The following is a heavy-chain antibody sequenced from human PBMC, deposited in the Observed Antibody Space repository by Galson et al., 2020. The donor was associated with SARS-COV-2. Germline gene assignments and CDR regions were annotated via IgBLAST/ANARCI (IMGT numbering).Heavy chain of an antibody. CDR2: ICSDGTTK. CDR3: AKEAQWELLGWGYNMDV. D-gene: IGHD1-26*01. V-gene: IGHV3-30*02. Sequence: QLGESLKISCAASGFTFSSYGMHWVRQAPGKGLEWVASICSDGTTKYYADSVKGRFTISRDNSKNALYLQMNSLRAEDTAVYYCAKEAQWELLGWGYNMDVWGKGTTVTISS. CDR1: GFTFSSYG. J-gene: IGHJ6*03.